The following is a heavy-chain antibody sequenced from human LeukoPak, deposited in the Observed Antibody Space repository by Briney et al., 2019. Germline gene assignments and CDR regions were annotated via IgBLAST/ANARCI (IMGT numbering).Heavy chain of an antibody. CDR2: INPNSGGT. CDR3: ARDRGSDYYYMDV. V-gene: IGHV1-2*02. D-gene: IGHD3-10*01. J-gene: IGHJ6*03. CDR1: GYTFTGYY. Sequence: GASVKVSCKASGYTFTGYYMHWVRQAPGQGLGWMGWINPNSGGTNYAQKFQGRVTMTRDTSISTAYMELSRLRSDDTAVYYCARDRGSDYYYMDVWGKGTTVTVSS.